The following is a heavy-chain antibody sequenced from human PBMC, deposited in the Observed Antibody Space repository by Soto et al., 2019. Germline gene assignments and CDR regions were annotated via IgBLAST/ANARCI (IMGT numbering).Heavy chain of an antibody. CDR1: GFTFDDYA. V-gene: IGHV3-9*01. CDR3: AKSGYYESSDSYFDY. D-gene: IGHD3-16*01. Sequence: GGSLRLSCAASGFTFDDYAMHWVRQAPGKGLEWVSGISWDSGSIGYADSVKGRFTISRDNAKNSLYLQMNSLRAEDTALYYCAKSGYYESSDSYFDYWGQGALVTVS. CDR2: ISWDSGSI. J-gene: IGHJ4*02.